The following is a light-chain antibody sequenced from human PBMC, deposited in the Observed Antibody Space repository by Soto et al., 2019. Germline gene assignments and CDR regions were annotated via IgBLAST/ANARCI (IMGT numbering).Light chain of an antibody. Sequence: EVVLTQSPVTLSLSPGERATLSCRASQSFRGLLAWYQQKPGQAPRLLIYDAYNRATGIPPRFSGSGSGTDFTLTISSLEPEDFAVYYCQQRLHWPITFGQGTRLEIK. V-gene: IGKV3-11*01. CDR2: DAY. J-gene: IGKJ5*01. CDR1: QSFRGL. CDR3: QQRLHWPIT.